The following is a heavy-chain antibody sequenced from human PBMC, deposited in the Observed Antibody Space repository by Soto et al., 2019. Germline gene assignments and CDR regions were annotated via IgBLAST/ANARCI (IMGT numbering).Heavy chain of an antibody. CDR3: ARDKVVVVAAAGIRYYYYGMDV. CDR2: ISAYNGNT. Sequence: QVQLVQSGAEVKKPGASVKVSCKASGYTFTSYGISWVRQAPGQGLEWMGWISAYNGNTNYAQKLQGRVTITTYPSTSTAYMALRSLRSDDTPVYYCARDKVVVVAAAGIRYYYYGMDVWGHGTTVTVSS. V-gene: IGHV1-18*04. CDR1: GYTFTSYG. J-gene: IGHJ6*02. D-gene: IGHD2-15*01.